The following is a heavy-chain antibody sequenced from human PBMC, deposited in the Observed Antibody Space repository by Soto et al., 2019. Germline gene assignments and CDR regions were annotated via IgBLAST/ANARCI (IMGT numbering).Heavy chain of an antibody. CDR2: IVPIFGTA. Sequence: SVKVSCQASGGTFSSYAISWVRQAPGQGLEWMGGIVPIFGTANYAQKFQGRVTITADKSTSTAYMELSSLRSEDTAVYYCARCLIAARYYYYYGMDVWGQGTTVTVSS. CDR3: ARCLIAARYYYYYGMDV. D-gene: IGHD6-6*01. J-gene: IGHJ6*02. V-gene: IGHV1-69*06. CDR1: GGTFSSYA.